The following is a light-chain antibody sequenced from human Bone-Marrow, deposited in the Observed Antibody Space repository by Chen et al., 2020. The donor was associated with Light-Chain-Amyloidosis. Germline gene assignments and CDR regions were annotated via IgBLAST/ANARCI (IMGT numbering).Light chain of an antibody. J-gene: IGLJ3*02. CDR1: NIGSTS. Sequence: SYVLTQPSSVSVAPGQTATIACGGNNIGSTSVHWYQQTPGQAPLLVVYDDSDRPSGIPERLSGPNSGNTPTLTISRVEAGDEADYYCQVWDRSSDRPVFGGGTKLTVL. CDR3: QVWDRSSDRPV. CDR2: DDS. V-gene: IGLV3-21*02.